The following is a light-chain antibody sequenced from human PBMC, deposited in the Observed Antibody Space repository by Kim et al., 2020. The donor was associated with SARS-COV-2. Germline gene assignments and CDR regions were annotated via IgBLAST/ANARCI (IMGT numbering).Light chain of an antibody. V-gene: IGLV3-19*01. Sequence: SSELTQDXXXXVALGQTVRITCQGDSLRSYYASWYQQKPGQAPVLVIYGKNNRPSGIPDRFSGSSSGNTASLTITGAQAEDEADYYCNSRDSSGNVVFGG. J-gene: IGLJ2*01. CDR3: NSRDSSGNVV. CDR2: GKN. CDR1: SLRSYY.